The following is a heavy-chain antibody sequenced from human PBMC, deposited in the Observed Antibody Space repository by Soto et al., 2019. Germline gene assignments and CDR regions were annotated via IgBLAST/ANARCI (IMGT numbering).Heavy chain of an antibody. CDR3: AKDRVGGTFYTPLGF. Sequence: GGSLRLSCQASGFNFDNYGIHWVRQAPGKGLEWVAVITYDGSNKYYADSVKGRFTISRDNSKNTLSLHLNTLKPEDTAVYHCAKDRVGGTFYTPLGFWGQGTLVTVSS. CDR2: ITYDGSNK. CDR1: GFNFDNYG. D-gene: IGHD6-19*01. V-gene: IGHV3-30*18. J-gene: IGHJ4*02.